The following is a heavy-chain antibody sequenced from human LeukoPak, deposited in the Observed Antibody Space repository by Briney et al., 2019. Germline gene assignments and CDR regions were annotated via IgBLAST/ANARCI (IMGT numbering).Heavy chain of an antibody. J-gene: IGHJ3*02. Sequence: GRSLRLSCAASGFTFSTYAMYWVRRAPGKGLEWVSIIWYDGSNKFYADSVKGRFTISRDNSKNTLYLQMNSLRAEDTAVYYCARGAYCSGSCPGAFDIWGQGTMVTVSS. V-gene: IGHV3-33*01. D-gene: IGHD2-15*01. CDR2: IWYDGSNK. CDR3: ARGAYCSGSCPGAFDI. CDR1: GFTFSTYA.